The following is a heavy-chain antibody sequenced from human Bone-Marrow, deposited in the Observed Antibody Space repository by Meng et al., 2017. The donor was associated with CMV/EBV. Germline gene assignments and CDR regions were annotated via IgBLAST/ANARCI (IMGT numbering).Heavy chain of an antibody. J-gene: IGHJ3*02. Sequence: GESLKISCTASGFTFSNYNMHWVRQAPGKGLEWVSYISSSGSTIYYADSVKGRFTISRDNAKNSLYLQMNSLRAEDTAVYYCARTKVPAAIAHDAFDIWGQGTMVTVSS. V-gene: IGHV3-48*04. CDR3: ARTKVPAAIAHDAFDI. D-gene: IGHD2-2*02. CDR1: GFTFSNYN. CDR2: ISSSGSTI.